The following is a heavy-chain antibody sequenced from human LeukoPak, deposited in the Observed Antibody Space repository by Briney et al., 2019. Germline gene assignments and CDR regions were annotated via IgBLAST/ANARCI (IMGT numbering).Heavy chain of an antibody. V-gene: IGHV3-21*04. D-gene: IGHD6-13*01. Sequence: GGSLRLSCAASGFTFSSYSMNWVRQAPGKGLEWVSSISRSSNYIYYADSVKGRFAISRDNAKNSLYLQMNSLRAEDTALYYCAKEEAAAGPFDYWGQGTLVTVSS. CDR3: AKEEAAAGPFDY. CDR1: GFTFSSYS. CDR2: ISRSSNYI. J-gene: IGHJ4*02.